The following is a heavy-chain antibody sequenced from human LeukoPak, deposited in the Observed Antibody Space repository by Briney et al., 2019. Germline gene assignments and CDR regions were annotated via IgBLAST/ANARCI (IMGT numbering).Heavy chain of an antibody. Sequence: GGSLRLSSAASGFTFSSYWMHWVRQAPGKGLVWVSHINTDGSSTTYADSVKGRFTISRDNAKNTLYLQMNSLRVEDTAVYSCVCLGLGGLSLDWGQGTLVTVSS. J-gene: IGHJ4*02. CDR2: INTDGSST. D-gene: IGHD3-16*01. CDR1: GFTFSSYW. V-gene: IGHV3-74*01. CDR3: VCLGLGGLSLD.